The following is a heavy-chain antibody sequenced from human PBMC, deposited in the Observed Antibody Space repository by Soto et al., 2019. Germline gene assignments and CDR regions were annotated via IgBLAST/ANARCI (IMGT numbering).Heavy chain of an antibody. J-gene: IGHJ4*02. CDR1: GGSISSSSSY. Sequence: ETLSLTCTVSGGSISSSSSYWGWIRQPPGKGLEWIGTIYSGSTYYNPSLKSRVTISVDTSKNQFSLKLSSVAAADTAIYFCATTRGIAVGGSFDYWGQGTLVTVSS. CDR3: ATTRGIAVGGSFDY. V-gene: IGHV4-39*01. D-gene: IGHD6-13*01. CDR2: IYSGST.